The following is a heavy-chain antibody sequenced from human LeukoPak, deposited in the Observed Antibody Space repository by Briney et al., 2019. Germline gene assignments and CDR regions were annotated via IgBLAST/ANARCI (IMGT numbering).Heavy chain of an antibody. V-gene: IGHV3-23*01. J-gene: IGHJ3*02. Sequence: GGSLRLSCAASGFTFSSNAMSWVRQAPGKGLEWVSAISGSGGSTYYADSVKGRFTISRDNAKNSLYLQMNSLRAEDTAVYYCARDSAFDIWGQGTMVTVSS. CDR1: GFTFSSNA. CDR2: ISGSGGST. CDR3: ARDSAFDI.